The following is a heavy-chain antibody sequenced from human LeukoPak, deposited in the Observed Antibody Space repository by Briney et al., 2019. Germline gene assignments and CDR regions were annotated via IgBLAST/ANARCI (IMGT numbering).Heavy chain of an antibody. V-gene: IGHV4-4*07. CDR3: AREGGRYVDY. D-gene: IGHD1-1*01. Sequence: PSETLSLTCTVSGGSISSYYWIWIRQPAGKGLEWIGRIYTSGSTNYNPSLKSRVTMSVDTSKNQFSLKLYSVTAADTGMYYCAREGGRYVDYWGQGTLVTVSS. CDR2: IYTSGST. CDR1: GGSISSYY. J-gene: IGHJ4*02.